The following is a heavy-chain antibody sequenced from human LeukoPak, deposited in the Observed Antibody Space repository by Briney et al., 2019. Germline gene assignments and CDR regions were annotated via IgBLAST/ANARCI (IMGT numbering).Heavy chain of an antibody. D-gene: IGHD2-15*01. CDR1: GFTFSNYG. CDR2: IWYDGSNK. J-gene: IGHJ6*02. V-gene: IGHV3-33*01. CDR3: ARVGYCSGGSCYPDYYYFYGMDV. Sequence: GRSLRLSCAASGFTFSNYGMHWVRQAPGKGLEWVAVIWYDGSNKYYADSVKGRFTISGDNSRTTLYLQMNSLRAEDTAVYYCARVGYCSGGSCYPDYYYFYGMDVWGQGTTVTVSS.